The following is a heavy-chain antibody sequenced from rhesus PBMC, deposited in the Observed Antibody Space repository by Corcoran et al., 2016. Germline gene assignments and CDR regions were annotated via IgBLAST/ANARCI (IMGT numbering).Heavy chain of an antibody. V-gene: IGHV2-95*01. Sequence: QVTLKESGPALVKPTQTLTLTCTFSGFSIRTTGTGVGWIRQPPGKALEWLASIYWNDSKYYSTSLKSRLTISKDTSKNQVVLTMTNMDPVDTATYYCARIVGTTRFDYWGQGVLVTVSS. CDR2: IYWNDSK. D-gene: IGHD1-44*01. CDR1: GFSIRTTGTG. CDR3: ARIVGTTRFDY. J-gene: IGHJ4*01.